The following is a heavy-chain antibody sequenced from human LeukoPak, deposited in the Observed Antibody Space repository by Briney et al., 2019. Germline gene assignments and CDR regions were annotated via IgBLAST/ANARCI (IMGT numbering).Heavy chain of an antibody. V-gene: IGHV3-21*04. Sequence: PGGSLRLSCAASGFTFSSYTMNWVRQAPGKGLEWVAAISSSSRDIFYADSVKGRFSISRDNTQNSLSLQMSSLKAEDTAVYYCVREAAATLFDYWGQGTLVTVSS. D-gene: IGHD1-26*01. CDR3: VREAAATLFDY. CDR2: ISSSSRDI. J-gene: IGHJ4*02. CDR1: GFTFSSYT.